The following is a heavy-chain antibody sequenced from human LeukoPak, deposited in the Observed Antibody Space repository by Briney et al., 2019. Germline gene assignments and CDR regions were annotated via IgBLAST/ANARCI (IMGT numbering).Heavy chain of an antibody. CDR3: PSDRKWEGFDY. CDR1: GYTFTSYY. V-gene: IGHV1-46*01. CDR2: INPSGGST. J-gene: IGHJ4*02. D-gene: IGHD1-26*01. Sequence: ASVKVSCKASGYTFTSYYMHWVRQAPGQGLEWMGIINPSGGSTSYAQKFQGRVTMTRDTSTSTVYMELSGLRSEYTSVYYSPSDRKWEGFDYWRRGTLITVSS.